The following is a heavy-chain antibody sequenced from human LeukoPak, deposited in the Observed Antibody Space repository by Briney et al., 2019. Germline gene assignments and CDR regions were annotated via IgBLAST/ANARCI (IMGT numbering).Heavy chain of an antibody. V-gene: IGHV1-2*02. CDR1: GYTFTGYY. J-gene: IGHJ4*02. CDR3: ARDGGFDY. CDR2: INPNSGGT. Sequence: GSVTVSSKASGYTFTGYYIHWVRQAPGQGLEWMGWINPNSGGTNYVQKFQGRVTMTRDTSITTPHMELNTLTSDDTALYYCARDGGFDYWGQGTPVTVSS. D-gene: IGHD3-3*01.